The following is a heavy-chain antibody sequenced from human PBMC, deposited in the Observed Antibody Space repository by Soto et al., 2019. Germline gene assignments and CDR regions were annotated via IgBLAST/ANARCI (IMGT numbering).Heavy chain of an antibody. CDR1: GYTFTSYG. V-gene: IGHV1-18*01. J-gene: IGHJ6*02. D-gene: IGHD6-13*01. CDR2: ISAYNGNT. Sequence: ASVKVSCKASGYTFTSYGISWVRQAPGQGLEWMGWISAYNGNTNYAQKLQGRVTMTTDTSTSTAYMELRSLRSDDTAVYYCARDQVIAAVFHYYYYGMDGWGQGTTVTVSS. CDR3: ARDQVIAAVFHYYYYGMDG.